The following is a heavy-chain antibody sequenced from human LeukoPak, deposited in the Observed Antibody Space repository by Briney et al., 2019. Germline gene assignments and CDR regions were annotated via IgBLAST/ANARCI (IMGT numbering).Heavy chain of an antibody. V-gene: IGHV3-30-3*01. J-gene: IGHJ3*02. CDR2: VSKDGGSK. Sequence: PGRSLRLSCAASGFTFSRYAMHWVRQAPGKGLELVALVSKDGGSKYYADSVKGRFSISRDNSKNTLYLQMNSLRAEDTAVYYCTRDNYYDSSDKPLTAFDIWGQGTMVTVSS. CDR3: TRDNYYDSSDKPLTAFDI. D-gene: IGHD3-22*01. CDR1: GFTFSRYA.